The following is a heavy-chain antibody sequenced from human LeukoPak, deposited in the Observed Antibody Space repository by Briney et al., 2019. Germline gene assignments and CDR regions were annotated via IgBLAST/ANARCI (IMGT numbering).Heavy chain of an antibody. CDR2: IRGRGYNT. CDR3: AKDNRAFCTSGVCSSFDY. J-gene: IGHJ4*02. CDR1: GFTFDNYA. Sequence: GGSLRLSCAASGFTFDNYAMRWVRQARGKGREWVSSIRGRGYNTDYADSVKGRFIISRDNSKNTLYLQMSGMRAEDTAVYYCAKDNRAFCTSGVCSSFDYWGQGTLVTVSS. D-gene: IGHD2-8*01. V-gene: IGHV3-23*01.